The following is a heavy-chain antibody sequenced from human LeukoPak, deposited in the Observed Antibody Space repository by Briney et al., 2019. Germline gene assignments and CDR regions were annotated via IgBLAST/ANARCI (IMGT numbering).Heavy chain of an antibody. D-gene: IGHD6-13*01. J-gene: IGHJ4*02. CDR3: ARENLIAAAGTPAILGLNDY. CDR2: INPNSGGT. Sequence: ASVKVSCKASGYTFTGYYMHWVRQAPGQGLEWMGWINPNSGGTNYAQKFQGRVTMTRDTSISTAYMELSRLRSDDTAVYYCARENLIAAAGTPAILGLNDYWGQGTLVTVSS. V-gene: IGHV1-2*02. CDR1: GYTFTGYY.